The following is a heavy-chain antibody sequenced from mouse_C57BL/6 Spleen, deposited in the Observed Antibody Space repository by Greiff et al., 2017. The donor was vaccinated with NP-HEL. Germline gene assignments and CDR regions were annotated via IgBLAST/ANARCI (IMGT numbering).Heavy chain of an antibody. D-gene: IGHD2-4*01. CDR1: GYTFTSYW. V-gene: IGHV1-69*01. CDR3: ARRYDYDYFDY. CDR2: IDPSDSYT. Sequence: QVQLKESGAELVMPGASVKLSCKASGYTFTSYWMHWVKQRPGQGLEWIGEIDPSDSYTNYNQKFKGKSTLTVDKSSSTAYMQLSSLTSEDSAVYYCARRYDYDYFDYWGQGTSLTVSS. J-gene: IGHJ2*02.